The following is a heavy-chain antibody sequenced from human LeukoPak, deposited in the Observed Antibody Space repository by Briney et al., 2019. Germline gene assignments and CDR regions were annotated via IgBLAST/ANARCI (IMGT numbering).Heavy chain of an antibody. Sequence: GASVKVSCKASGFTFTSSAVQWVRQARGQRLEWIGWIVVGSGNTNYAQKFQERVTITRDMSTSTAYMELSSLRSEDTAVYYCAAGGSITIFGVVNAPPVRFWGRGTLVTVSS. CDR2: IVVGSGNT. CDR1: GFTFTSSA. D-gene: IGHD3-3*01. J-gene: IGHJ4*02. CDR3: AAGGSITIFGVVNAPPVRF. V-gene: IGHV1-58*01.